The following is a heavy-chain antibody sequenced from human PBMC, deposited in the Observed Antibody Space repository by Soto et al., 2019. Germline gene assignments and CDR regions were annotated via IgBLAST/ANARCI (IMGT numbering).Heavy chain of an antibody. D-gene: IGHD6-13*01. CDR2: IKSKTDGGTT. J-gene: IGHJ4*02. Sequence: GGSLRLSCAASGFTFSNAWMSWVRQAPGKGLEWVGRIKSKTDGGTTDYAAPVKGRFTISRDDSKNTLYLQMNSLKTEDTAVYYCTTDHDDVAAADRDYWGQGTLVTAPQ. V-gene: IGHV3-15*01. CDR1: GFTFSNAW. CDR3: TTDHDDVAAADRDY.